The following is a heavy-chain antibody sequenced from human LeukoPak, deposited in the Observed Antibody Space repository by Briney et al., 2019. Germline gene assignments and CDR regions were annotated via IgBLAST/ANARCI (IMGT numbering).Heavy chain of an antibody. D-gene: IGHD3-16*02. V-gene: IGHV1-8*01. Sequence: ASVKVSCKASGYTFTSYDINWVRQATGQGLEWMGWMNPNSGNTGYAQKFQGRVTVTRNTSISTAYMELSSLRSEDTAVYYCARLFDYVWGSYRPWGQGTLVTVSS. CDR1: GYTFTSYD. J-gene: IGHJ5*02. CDR3: ARLFDYVWGSYRP. CDR2: MNPNSGNT.